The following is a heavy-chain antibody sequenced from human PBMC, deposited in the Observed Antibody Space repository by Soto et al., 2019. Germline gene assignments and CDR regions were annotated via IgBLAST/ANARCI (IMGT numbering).Heavy chain of an antibody. D-gene: IGHD4-17*01. CDR1: GGTFSSYT. V-gene: IGHV1-69*02. CDR2: IIPILGIA. CDR3: ARGPPMLDGYGDYKYYFDY. J-gene: IGHJ4*02. Sequence: GASVKVSCKASGGTFSSYTISWVRQAPGQGLEWMGRIIPILGIANYAQKFQGRVTITADKSTSTVYMEPSSLRSEDTAVYYCARGPPMLDGYGDYKYYFDYWGQGTLVTVSS.